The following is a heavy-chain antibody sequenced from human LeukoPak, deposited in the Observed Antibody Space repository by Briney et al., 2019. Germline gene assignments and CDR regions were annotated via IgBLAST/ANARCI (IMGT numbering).Heavy chain of an antibody. Sequence: GASVKVSCKASGYTFTGYYMHWVRQAPGQGLEWMGWINPNSGDTHYAQKFQGRVTMARDSSINAAYMELTRLRSDDTAVYYCARVKYDFWSGYYYYWGQGTLVTVSS. J-gene: IGHJ4*02. CDR1: GYTFTGYY. V-gene: IGHV1-2*02. D-gene: IGHD3-3*01. CDR3: ARVKYDFWSGYYYY. CDR2: INPNSGDT.